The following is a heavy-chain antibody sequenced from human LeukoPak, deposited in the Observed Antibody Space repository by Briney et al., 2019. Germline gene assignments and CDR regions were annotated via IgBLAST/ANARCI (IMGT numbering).Heavy chain of an antibody. V-gene: IGHV4-61*02. Sequence: SETLSLTCTVSGGSISSGSYYWSWIRQPAGKGLEWIGRIYNSGSTNYNPSLKSRVTISVDTSKNQFSLKLSSVTAADTAVYYCASTYCSSTSCHHTFDYWGQGTLVTVSS. D-gene: IGHD2-2*01. CDR1: GGSISSGSYY. CDR3: ASTYCSSTSCHHTFDY. J-gene: IGHJ4*02. CDR2: IYNSGST.